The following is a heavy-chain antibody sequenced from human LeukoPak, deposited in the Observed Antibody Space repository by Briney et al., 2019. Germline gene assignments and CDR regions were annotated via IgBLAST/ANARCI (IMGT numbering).Heavy chain of an antibody. Sequence: GGSLRLSCTASVFTLGDYAMNWVRQAPGKGGEWVGLIRGKEKGVTTEYAACVKGRLTISRDDSKSIAYQQMNSLKTEDTAVYYCTRDDRKGLWFGESHFDYWGQGTLVTVSS. CDR3: TRDDRKGLWFGESHFDY. V-gene: IGHV3-49*04. CDR1: VFTLGDYA. CDR2: IRGKEKGVTT. J-gene: IGHJ4*02. D-gene: IGHD3-10*01.